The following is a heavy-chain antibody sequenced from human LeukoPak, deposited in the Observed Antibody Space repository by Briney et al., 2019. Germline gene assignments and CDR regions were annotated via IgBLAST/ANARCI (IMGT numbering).Heavy chain of an antibody. CDR1: GFTFSNAW. Sequence: GGSLRLSCAASGFTFSNAWMSWARQAPGKGLEWVGRIKSKTDGGTTDYAAPVKGRFTISRDDSKNTLYLQMNSLKIEDTAVYYCTTNIVGASAAFDIWGQGTMVTVSS. D-gene: IGHD1-26*01. V-gene: IGHV3-15*01. CDR2: IKSKTDGGTT. J-gene: IGHJ3*02. CDR3: TTNIVGASAAFDI.